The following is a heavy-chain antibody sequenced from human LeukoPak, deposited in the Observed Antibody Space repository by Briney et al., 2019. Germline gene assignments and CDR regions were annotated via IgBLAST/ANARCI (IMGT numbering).Heavy chain of an antibody. Sequence: ASVKVSCKASGGTFSSYASWVRQAPGQGLEWMGIINPSGGSTSYAQKFQGRVTMTRDTSTSTVYMELSSLRSEDTAVYYCARGGPSRLISGYMDVWGKGTTVTISS. CDR2: INPSGGST. CDR3: ARGGPSRLISGYMDV. J-gene: IGHJ6*03. V-gene: IGHV1-46*01. D-gene: IGHD3-10*01. CDR1: GGTFSSYA.